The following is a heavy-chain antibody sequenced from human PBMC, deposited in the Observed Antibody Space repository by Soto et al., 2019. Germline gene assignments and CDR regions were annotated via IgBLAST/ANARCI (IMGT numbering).Heavy chain of an antibody. CDR3: AAGGGPPRYY. D-gene: IGHD1-26*01. Sequence: QLQLQESGSGLVKPSQTLSLTCAVSGGSISSGGYSWSWIRQPPGKGLEWIGYIYHSGSTYYNPSPKSRVTISIDRSKDQVSLELSSVTAADTAVYYCAAGGGPPRYYWGQGTLVTVSS. V-gene: IGHV4-30-2*01. CDR1: GGSISSGGYS. J-gene: IGHJ4*02. CDR2: IYHSGST.